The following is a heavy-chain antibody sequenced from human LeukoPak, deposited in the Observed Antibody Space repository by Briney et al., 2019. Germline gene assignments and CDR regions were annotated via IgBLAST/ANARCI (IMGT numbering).Heavy chain of an antibody. J-gene: IGHJ6*03. CDR3: ARTKNYYGSGSYSLYYYYMDV. CDR2: ISAYNGNT. Sequence: ASVKVSCKASGGTFSSYAISWVRQAPGQGLEWMGWISAYNGNTNYAQKLQGRVTMTTDTSTSTAYMELRSLRSDDTAVYYCARTKNYYGSGSYSLYYYYMDVWGKGTTVTVSS. CDR1: GGTFSSYA. D-gene: IGHD3-10*01. V-gene: IGHV1-18*01.